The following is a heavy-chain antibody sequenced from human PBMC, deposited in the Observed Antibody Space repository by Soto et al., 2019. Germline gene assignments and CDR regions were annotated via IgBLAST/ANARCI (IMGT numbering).Heavy chain of an antibody. Sequence: GGSLRLSCAASGFTVSNNYMSWVRQAPGKGLEWVSLIYSDGTPFYADSVNGRFTISRDNSKNILFLQMNSLRAEDTAVYYCARDTTLMVGATRAYFDYWGQGTLVTVS. CDR2: IYSDGTP. CDR1: GFTVSNNY. D-gene: IGHD1-26*01. CDR3: ARDTTLMVGATRAYFDY. J-gene: IGHJ4*02. V-gene: IGHV3-66*01.